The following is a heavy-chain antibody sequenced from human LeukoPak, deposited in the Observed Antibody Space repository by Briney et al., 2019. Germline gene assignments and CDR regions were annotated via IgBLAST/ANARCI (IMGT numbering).Heavy chain of an antibody. Sequence: GGSLRLSCAASGFTFSSYSMNWVRQAPGKGLEWVSSISSSSSYIYYADSVKGRFTISRDNAKNSLYLQMNSLRAEDTAVYYCARGGVVPATNAFDIWGQGTMVTVSS. D-gene: IGHD2-2*01. CDR3: ARGGVVPATNAFDI. CDR1: GFTFSSYS. V-gene: IGHV3-21*01. J-gene: IGHJ3*02. CDR2: ISSSSSYI.